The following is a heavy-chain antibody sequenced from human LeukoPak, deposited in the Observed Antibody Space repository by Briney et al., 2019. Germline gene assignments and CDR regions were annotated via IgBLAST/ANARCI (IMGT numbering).Heavy chain of an antibody. V-gene: IGHV5-51*01. CDR1: GYTFSSYW. D-gene: IGHD3-3*01. J-gene: IGHJ4*02. CDR2: IYPGDSDT. CDR3: ARQNDFRLDY. Sequence: GESLKISCKGSGYTFSSYWIGWVRQMPGKGLEWMGIIYPGDSDTGYSPSLQGQVTISVDTSIGTAYLQWSSLKASDTAIYYCARQNDFRLDYWGQGTLVTVSS.